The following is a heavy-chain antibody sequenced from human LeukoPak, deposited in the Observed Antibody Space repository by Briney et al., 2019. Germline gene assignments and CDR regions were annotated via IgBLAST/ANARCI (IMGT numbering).Heavy chain of an antibody. V-gene: IGHV4-34*01. D-gene: IGHD2-2*01. CDR1: GGSFSGHY. Sequence: PSETLSLTCAVYGGSFSGHYWTYIRQPPGEGLEWIGESTHRGSPNYNPSLKSRVTISVDTSKNQFSMKLTSVTAADTAVYYCARGRTGAAALDFWGPGTLVSVSS. J-gene: IGHJ4*02. CDR2: STHRGSP. CDR3: ARGRTGAAALDF.